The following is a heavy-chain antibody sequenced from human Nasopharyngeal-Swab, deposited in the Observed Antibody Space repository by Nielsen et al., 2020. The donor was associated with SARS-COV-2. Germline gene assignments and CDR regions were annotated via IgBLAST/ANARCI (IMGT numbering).Heavy chain of an antibody. J-gene: IGHJ4*02. V-gene: IGHV3-48*04. CDR2: ISSSSSTI. CDR3: VRDPDYDFWSGYSKSFDY. CDR1: GLPSSSYS. Sequence: GGPLRLSFAASGLPSSSYSMNWVRQAPGKGLEWVSYISSSSSTIYYADSVKGRFTISRDNAKNSLYLQMNSLRAENTAVYYCVRDPDYDFWSGYSKSFDYWGQGTLVTVSS. D-gene: IGHD3-3*01.